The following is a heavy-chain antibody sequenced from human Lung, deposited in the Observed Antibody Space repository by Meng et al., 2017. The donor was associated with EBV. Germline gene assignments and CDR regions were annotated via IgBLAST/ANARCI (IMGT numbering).Heavy chain of an antibody. Sequence: QLGPSGAEVKKPGSSVQVAFKTSGGSFSTYTFSWVRQAPGQGLEWMGGLIPVLNKAKSAPRFQDRVTFTADETTTTAYMELSSLTFEDTAVYFCARGRGNQPLFDFWGQGTLVTVSS. D-gene: IGHD2/OR15-2a*01. V-gene: IGHV1-69*10. CDR3: ARGRGNQPLFDF. J-gene: IGHJ4*02. CDR1: GGSFSTYT. CDR2: LIPVLNKA.